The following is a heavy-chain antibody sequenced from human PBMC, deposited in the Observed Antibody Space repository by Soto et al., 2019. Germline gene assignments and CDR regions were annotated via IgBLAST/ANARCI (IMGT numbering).Heavy chain of an antibody. CDR3: ARIASYYDSSGYYYAFDY. V-gene: IGHV2-70*04. D-gene: IGHD3-22*01. Sequence: SGPTLVNPTQTLTLTCTFSGFSLSTSGMRVSLIRQPPGKALEWLARIDWDDDKFYSTSLKTRLTISKDTSKNQVVLTMTNMDPVDTATYYCARIASYYDSSGYYYAFDYWGQGTLVTVYS. CDR2: IDWDDDK. J-gene: IGHJ4*02. CDR1: GFSLSTSGMR.